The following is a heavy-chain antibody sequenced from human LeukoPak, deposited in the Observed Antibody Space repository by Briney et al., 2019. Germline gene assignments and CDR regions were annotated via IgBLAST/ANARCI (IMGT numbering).Heavy chain of an antibody. CDR1: GFTFSSYW. J-gene: IGHJ4*02. D-gene: IGHD2-15*01. CDR2: INSDGSST. V-gene: IGHV3-74*01. Sequence: TGGSLRLXCAASGFTFSSYWMHWVRQAPGKGLVWVSRINSDGSSTSYADSVKGRFTISRDNAKNTLYLQMNSLRAEDTAVYYCARVGSPYRSGGSCYSGDNWGQGTLVTVSS. CDR3: ARVGSPYRSGGSCYSGDN.